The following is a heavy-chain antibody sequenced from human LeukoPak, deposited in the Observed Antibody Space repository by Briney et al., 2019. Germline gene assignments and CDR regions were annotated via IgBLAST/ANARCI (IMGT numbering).Heavy chain of an antibody. CDR1: GYTFTSYG. Sequence: ASVKVSCKASGYTFTSYGISWVRQAPGQGLEWMGWISAYNGNTNYAQKLQGRVTMTTDTSTSTAYMELRSLRAEDTAVYYCARDIVLSNIVATMGYWGQGILVTVSS. CDR3: ARDIVLSNIVATMGY. J-gene: IGHJ4*02. D-gene: IGHD5-12*01. CDR2: ISAYNGNT. V-gene: IGHV1-18*01.